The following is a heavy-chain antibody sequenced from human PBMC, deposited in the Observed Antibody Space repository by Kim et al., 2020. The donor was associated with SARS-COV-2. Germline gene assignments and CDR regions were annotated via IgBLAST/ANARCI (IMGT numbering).Heavy chain of an antibody. CDR1: GGSISSYY. D-gene: IGHD1-26*01. CDR2: IYYSGST. J-gene: IGHJ3*02. CDR3: ARRDSGSYGDAFDI. V-gene: IGHV4-59*08. Sequence: SETLSLTCTVSGGSISSYYWSWIRQPPGKGLEWIGYIYYSGSTNYNPSLKSRVTISVDTSKNQFSLKLSSVTAADTAVYYCARRDSGSYGDAFDIWGQGT.